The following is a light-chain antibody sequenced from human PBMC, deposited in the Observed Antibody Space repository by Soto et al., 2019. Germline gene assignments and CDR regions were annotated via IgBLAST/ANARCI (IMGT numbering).Light chain of an antibody. V-gene: IGKV3-20*01. CDR2: DAS. J-gene: IGKJ2*01. CDR3: QQYGSSVPNT. CDR1: QSVTSNH. Sequence: EVVLTQSPGTLSLSPGERATLSCRSSQSVTSNHLAWYQQKPGQAPRLLISDASNRAPGIPDRFRGSGSGTDFNLTISRLEPEDFGVYYCQQYGSSVPNTFGQGTKLEIK.